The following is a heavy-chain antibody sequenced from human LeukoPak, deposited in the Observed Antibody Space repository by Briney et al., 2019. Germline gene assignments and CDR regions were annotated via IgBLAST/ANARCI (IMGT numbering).Heavy chain of an antibody. CDR2: MDPTGSQK. CDR1: QVTFTGSW. J-gene: IGHJ4*02. CDR3: AIWTSGNY. V-gene: IGHV3-7*01. Sequence: GGSLRLSCADSQVTFTGSWMNWGRQAPGKGLEWVANMDPTGSQKRYVDSVRGRFTISKDNPGASLYLDMHSLRAEDTAIYYCAIWTSGNYWGQGTLVTVSS. D-gene: IGHD1-1*01.